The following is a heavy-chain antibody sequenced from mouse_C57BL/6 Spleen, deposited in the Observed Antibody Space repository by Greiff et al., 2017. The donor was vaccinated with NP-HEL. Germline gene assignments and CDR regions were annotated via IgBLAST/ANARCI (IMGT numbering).Heavy chain of an antibody. Sequence: EVKLQESGPGLVKPSQSLSLTCSATGYSITSGYYWNWIRQFPGNKLEWMGYISYDGSNNYNPSLKNRISITRDTSKNQFFLKLNSVTTEDTATYYCASTVYYGNYDWYFDVWGTGTTVTVSS. CDR2: ISYDGSN. D-gene: IGHD2-1*01. V-gene: IGHV3-6*01. J-gene: IGHJ1*03. CDR3: ASTVYYGNYDWYFDV. CDR1: GYSITSGYY.